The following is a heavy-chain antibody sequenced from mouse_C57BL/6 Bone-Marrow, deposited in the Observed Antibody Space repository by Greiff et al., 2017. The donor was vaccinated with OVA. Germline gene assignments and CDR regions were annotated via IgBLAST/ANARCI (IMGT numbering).Heavy chain of an antibody. D-gene: IGHD3-2*02. Sequence: QVHVKHPGAELVKPGASVKLSCKASGYTFTSYWMHWVKQRPGQGLEWIGMIHPNSGSTNYNEKFKSKATLTVDKSSSTAYMQLSSLTSEDSAVYYCARSTAQAPGYWGQGTTLTVSS. CDR1: GYTFTSYW. V-gene: IGHV1-64*01. J-gene: IGHJ2*01. CDR2: IHPNSGST. CDR3: ARSTAQAPGY.